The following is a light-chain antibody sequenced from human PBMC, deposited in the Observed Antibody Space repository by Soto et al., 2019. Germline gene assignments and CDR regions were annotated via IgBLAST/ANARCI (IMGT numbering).Light chain of an antibody. J-gene: IGLJ1*01. CDR2: DDD. CDR1: SSNIGGNS. Sequence: QSALTQPPSVSAAPGQRVTISCSGSSSNIGGNSVSWYQQLPGTAPKLLIYDDDKRPSGIPDRFSGSKSGTSATLAITGLQAEDEADYYCQSYDSSRSPLYVFGTGTKVTVL. V-gene: IGLV1-51*01. CDR3: QSYDSSRSPLYV.